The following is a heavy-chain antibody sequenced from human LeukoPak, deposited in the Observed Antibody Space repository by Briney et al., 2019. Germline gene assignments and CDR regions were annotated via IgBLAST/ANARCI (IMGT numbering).Heavy chain of an antibody. J-gene: IGHJ3*01. CDR1: GFTFSDYG. D-gene: IGHD2-15*01. Sequence: PGGSLRLSCAGSGFTFSDYGMNRVRQAPGTGLEWVSYITSDNSVLYYANSVKGRFTISRDNAKNSLYLQMNSLRDEDTAIYYCARGLYFDVWGQGTMVTVSS. CDR3: ARGLYFDV. CDR2: ITSDNSVL. V-gene: IGHV3-48*02.